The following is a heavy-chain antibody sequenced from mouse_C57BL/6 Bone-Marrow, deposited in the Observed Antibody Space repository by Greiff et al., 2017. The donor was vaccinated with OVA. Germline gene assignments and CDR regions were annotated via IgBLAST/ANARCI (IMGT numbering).Heavy chain of an antibody. Sequence: EVQRVESGGDLVKPGGSLKLSCAASGFTFSSYGMSWVRQTPDKRLEWVATISSGGSYTYYPDSVKGRFTISRDNAKNTLYLQMSSLKSEDTAMYYCARRYPTFWYFDVWGTGTTVTVSS. V-gene: IGHV5-6*01. D-gene: IGHD2-10*01. CDR2: ISSGGSYT. J-gene: IGHJ1*03. CDR1: GFTFSSYG. CDR3: ARRYPTFWYFDV.